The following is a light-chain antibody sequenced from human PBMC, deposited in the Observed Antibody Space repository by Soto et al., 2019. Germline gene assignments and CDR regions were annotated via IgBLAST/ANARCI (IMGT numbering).Light chain of an antibody. CDR2: RNN. V-gene: IGLV1-44*01. Sequence: QSVLTQPPSASGTPGQRVTISCSGSSSNIGSNTVNWYQQLPGTAPQLLIYRNNQRPSGVPDRFSGSKSGTSASLAISGLQSEDAADYYCAAWDDSLNGWVFGGGTQLTVL. J-gene: IGLJ3*02. CDR1: SSNIGSNT. CDR3: AAWDDSLNGWV.